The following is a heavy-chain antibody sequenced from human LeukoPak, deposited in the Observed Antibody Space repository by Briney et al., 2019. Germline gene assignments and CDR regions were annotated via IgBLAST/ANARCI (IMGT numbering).Heavy chain of an antibody. CDR2: IWYDGSNK. CDR3: ARGDYYDSSGYHGAFDI. CDR1: GFTFSSYG. D-gene: IGHD3-22*01. J-gene: IGHJ3*02. V-gene: IGHV3-33*01. Sequence: GGSLRLSCAASGFTFSSYGMHWVRQAPGKGLEWVAVIWYDGSNKYYADSVKGRFTISRDNSKNTLYLQMNSLRVEDTAVYYCARGDYYDSSGYHGAFDIWGQGTMVTVSS.